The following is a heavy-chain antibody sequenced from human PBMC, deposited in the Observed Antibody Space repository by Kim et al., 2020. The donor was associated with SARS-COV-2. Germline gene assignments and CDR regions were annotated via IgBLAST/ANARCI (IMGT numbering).Heavy chain of an antibody. Sequence: GGSLRLSCAASGFTFDDYAMHWVRQAPGKGLEWVSGISWNSGSIGYADSVKGRFTISRDNAKNSLYLQMNSLRAEDTALYYCAKDEWLVPGTFDYWGQGTLVTVSS. D-gene: IGHD6-19*01. CDR2: ISWNSGSI. J-gene: IGHJ4*02. CDR1: GFTFDDYA. V-gene: IGHV3-9*01. CDR3: AKDEWLVPGTFDY.